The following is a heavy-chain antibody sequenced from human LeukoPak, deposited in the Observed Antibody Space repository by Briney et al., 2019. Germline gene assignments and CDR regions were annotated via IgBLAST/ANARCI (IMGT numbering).Heavy chain of an antibody. Sequence: GGSLRLSCAASGFTFSSFALSWVRQAPGKGLEWVSAISDSDGRTYYSNSVKGRFTISRDNSRNTLYLLMNSLRAEHTAIYYCVKPHYFGSGSPDYWGQGTLVTVSS. V-gene: IGHV3-23*01. CDR3: VKPHYFGSGSPDY. D-gene: IGHD3-10*01. CDR1: GFTFSSFA. CDR2: ISDSDGRT. J-gene: IGHJ4*02.